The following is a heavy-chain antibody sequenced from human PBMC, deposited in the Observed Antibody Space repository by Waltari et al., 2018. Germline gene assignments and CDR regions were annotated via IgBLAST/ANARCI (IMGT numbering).Heavy chain of an antibody. CDR3: ARETRPTPTVVYEEPDYFDY. Sequence: QVQLVQSGAEVKKPGASVKVSCKASGYTFTSYGISWVRQAPGQGLEWMGWISAYNGNTNYAQKLQGRVTMTIDTSTSTAYMELRSLRSDDTAVYYCARETRPTPTVVYEEPDYFDYWGQGTLVTVSS. CDR1: GYTFTSYG. CDR2: ISAYNGNT. V-gene: IGHV1-18*01. J-gene: IGHJ4*02. D-gene: IGHD2-8*02.